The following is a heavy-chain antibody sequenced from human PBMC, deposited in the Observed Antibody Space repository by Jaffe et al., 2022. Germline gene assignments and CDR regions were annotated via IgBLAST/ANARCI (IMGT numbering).Heavy chain of an antibody. CDR3: ARHGKDYYYDSSGYYPFDY. Sequence: QVQLQESGPGLVKPSETLSLTCAVSGYSISSGYYWGWIRQPPGKGLEWIGSIYHSGSTYYNPSLKSRVTISVDTSKNQFSLKLSSVTAADTAVYYCARHGKDYYYDSSGYYPFDYWGQGTLVTVSS. D-gene: IGHD3-22*01. CDR1: GYSISSGYY. J-gene: IGHJ4*02. CDR2: IYHSGST. V-gene: IGHV4-38-2*01.